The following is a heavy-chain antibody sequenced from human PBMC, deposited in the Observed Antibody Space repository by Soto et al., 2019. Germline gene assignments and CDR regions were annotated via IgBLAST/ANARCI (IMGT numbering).Heavy chain of an antibody. J-gene: IGHJ6*03. V-gene: IGHV5-51*01. CDR2: IYPGDSDT. CDR3: ASRSKPTAGLRDSYYYYYMDV. Sequence: GESLKISCKGSGYSFTSYWIGWVRQMPGKGLEWMGIIYPGDSDTRYSPSFQGQVTISADKSISTAYLQWSSLKASDTAMYYCASRSKPTAGLRDSYYYYYMDVWGKGTTVTVSS. D-gene: IGHD2-2*01. CDR1: GYSFTSYW.